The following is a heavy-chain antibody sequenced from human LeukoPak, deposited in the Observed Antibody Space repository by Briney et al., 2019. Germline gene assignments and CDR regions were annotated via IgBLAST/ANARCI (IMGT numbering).Heavy chain of an antibody. CDR1: GFTFNNYA. J-gene: IGHJ4*02. CDR2: ISGSGGSS. V-gene: IGHV3-23*01. D-gene: IGHD3-10*01. CDR3: AKDLSTYGPRGPDY. Sequence: GGSLRLSCAASGFTFNNYAMSWVRQAPGKGLGWVSAISGSGGSSYYADSVKGRFTISRDNSKNTVYLQMNSLRAEDTAVYYCAKDLSTYGPRGPDYWGQGTLVTVSS.